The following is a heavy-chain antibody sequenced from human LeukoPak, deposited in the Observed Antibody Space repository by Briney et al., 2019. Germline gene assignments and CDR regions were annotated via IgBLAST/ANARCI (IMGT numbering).Heavy chain of an antibody. CDR3: ARDYASGWSRVYYYMDV. D-gene: IGHD6-19*01. CDR1: GFTFSSYG. V-gene: IGHV3-23*01. CDR2: ISGSGGST. Sequence: GGSLRLSCAASGFTFSSYGMSWVRQAPGKGLEWVSAISGSGGSTYYADSVKGRFTISRDNSKNTLYLQMNSLRAEDTAVYYCARDYASGWSRVYYYMDVWGKGTTVTVSS. J-gene: IGHJ6*03.